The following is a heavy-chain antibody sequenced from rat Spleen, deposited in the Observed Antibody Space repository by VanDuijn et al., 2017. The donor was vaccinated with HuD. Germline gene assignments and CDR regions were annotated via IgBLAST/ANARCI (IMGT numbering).Heavy chain of an antibody. CDR1: GFTFHNSG. Sequence: EVQLVESGGGLVQPGRSLKLSCVASGFTFHNSGMAWVRQAPGKGLEWVSSISSDGFNTYYPDSVKGRFTISRDNGKSTLYLQMDSLRSEDTATYFCTNTMAISTSYFDYWGQGVMVTVSS. CDR3: TNTMAISTSYFDY. D-gene: IGHD1-9*01. J-gene: IGHJ2*01. CDR2: ISSDGFNT. V-gene: IGHV5-31*01.